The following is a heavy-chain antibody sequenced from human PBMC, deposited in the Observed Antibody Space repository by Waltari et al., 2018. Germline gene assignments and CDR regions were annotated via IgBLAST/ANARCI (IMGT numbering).Heavy chain of an antibody. CDR1: GYIFTGIY. CDR2: INPHSGDT. CDR3: ARGSSRVDF. D-gene: IGHD2-2*01. V-gene: IGHV1-2*02. J-gene: IGHJ4*02. Sequence: QVQLVQSGAEGRKPGGSVEVSCKGSGYIFTGIYINWVRQAPGQGFEWMGWINPHSGDTNYAQKFRGRITMTRDTAITTAYIELSSLTSDDTAVYYCARGSSRVDFWGQGTLVTVSS.